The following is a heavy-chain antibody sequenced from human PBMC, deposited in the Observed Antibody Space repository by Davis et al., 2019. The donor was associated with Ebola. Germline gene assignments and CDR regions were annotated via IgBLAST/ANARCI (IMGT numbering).Heavy chain of an antibody. J-gene: IGHJ4*02. CDR2: INYSGNT. Sequence: GSLRLSCTVSGGSLSSYYWSWIRRPPGKGLEWIGYINYSGNTNYNPSLKSRVTISVDTSKNQFSLKLSSVTAADTAVYYCASLTVVTSIDYWGQGTLVTVSS. V-gene: IGHV4-59*01. D-gene: IGHD4-23*01. CDR1: GGSLSSYY. CDR3: ASLTVVTSIDY.